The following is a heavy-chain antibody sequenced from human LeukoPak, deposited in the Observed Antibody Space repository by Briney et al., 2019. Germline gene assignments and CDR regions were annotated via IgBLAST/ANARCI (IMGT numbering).Heavy chain of an antibody. CDR1: GYSISNGYY. CDR2: IYHRGRT. Sequence: SETLSLTCTVSGYSISNGYYWGWIRQPPGKGLEWVGSIYHRGRTYYNPSLRSRVTISLDRPKKKFSLKLTSVTAADTAVYFCARGAEYYAIWRGYAGYPDYWGQGISVTVSS. CDR3: ARGAEYYAIWRGYAGYPDY. D-gene: IGHD3-3*01. V-gene: IGHV4-38-2*02. J-gene: IGHJ4*02.